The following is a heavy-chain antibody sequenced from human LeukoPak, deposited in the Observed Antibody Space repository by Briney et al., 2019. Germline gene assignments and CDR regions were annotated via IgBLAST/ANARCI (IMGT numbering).Heavy chain of an antibody. J-gene: IGHJ4*02. CDR3: ACDSSGYHY. V-gene: IGHV4-39*01. CDR1: GGSISSSSCY. CDR2: IYYSGST. D-gene: IGHD3-22*01. Sequence: TSETLSLTCIVSGGSISSSSCYWGWIRQPPGKGPEWIGSIYYSGSTYYNPSLKSRVTISADTSKNQFSLKLSSVTAADTAVYYCACDSSGYHYWGQGTLVTVSS.